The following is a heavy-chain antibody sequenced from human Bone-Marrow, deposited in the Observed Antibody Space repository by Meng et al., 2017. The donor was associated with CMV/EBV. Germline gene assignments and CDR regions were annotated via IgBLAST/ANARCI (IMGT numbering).Heavy chain of an antibody. D-gene: IGHD3-10*01. CDR2: TYYRSKWYN. V-gene: IGHV6-1*01. CDR1: GDSVSSNSAA. Sequence: SQTLALTCAISGDSVSSNSAAWNWIRQSPSRGLEWLGRTYYRSKWYNDYAVSVKSRITINPDTSKNQFSLQLNSVTPEDTAVYYCARDQMVRGVTSYYYYYGMDVWGQGTTVTDSS. J-gene: IGHJ6*02. CDR3: ARDQMVRGVTSYYYYYGMDV.